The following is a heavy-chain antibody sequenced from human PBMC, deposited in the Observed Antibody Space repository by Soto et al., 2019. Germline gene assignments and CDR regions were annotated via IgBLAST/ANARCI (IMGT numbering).Heavy chain of an antibody. CDR2: IYDSGVT. CDR1: GAVVTSGENY. D-gene: IGHD5-12*01. V-gene: IGHV4-30-4*08. J-gene: IGHJ3*01. CDR3: VRDLPHGYTGNV. Sequence: PSETLSLTCSVSGAVVTSGENYWSWVRQPPGKGLEWLGYIYDSGVTSYTPALKSRVALSLDRPNNQVSLKLRSVTAADTAVYFCVRDLPHGYTGNVGGHGTLATV.